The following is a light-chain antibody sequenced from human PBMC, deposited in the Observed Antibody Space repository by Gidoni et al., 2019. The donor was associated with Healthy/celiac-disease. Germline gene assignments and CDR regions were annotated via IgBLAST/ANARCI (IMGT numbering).Light chain of an antibody. J-gene: IGLJ2*01. CDR3: AAWDDSLNGPVV. Sequence: QSVLTYPPPASGTPGQRVTISCSGSSSNIGSNTVNWYQQLPGTAPKRLIYSNNQPPSGVPDRFSGSKSGTSASLAISGRQSEDEAEYDCAAWDDSLNGPVVFGGGTKLTVL. V-gene: IGLV1-44*01. CDR2: SNN. CDR1: SSNIGSNT.